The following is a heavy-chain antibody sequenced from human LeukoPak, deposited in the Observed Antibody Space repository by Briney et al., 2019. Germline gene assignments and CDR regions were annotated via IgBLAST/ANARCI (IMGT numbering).Heavy chain of an antibody. CDR2: ISYDGSNK. J-gene: IGHJ3*02. Sequence: PGGSLRLSCAASVFTFSSYAMHWVRQAPGKGLEWVAVISYDGSNKYYADSVKGRFTISRDNSKNTLYLQMNSLRAEDTAVYYCARELSSYYDSSGYRLGGGAFDIWGQGTMVTVSS. CDR3: ARELSSYYDSSGYRLGGGAFDI. D-gene: IGHD3-22*01. CDR1: VFTFSSYA. V-gene: IGHV3-30-3*01.